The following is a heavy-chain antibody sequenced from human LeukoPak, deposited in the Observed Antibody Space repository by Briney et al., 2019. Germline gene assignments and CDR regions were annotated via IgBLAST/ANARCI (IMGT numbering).Heavy chain of an antibody. CDR2: ISAYNGNT. J-gene: IGHJ6*03. Sequence: ASVKVSSKASGYTFTSYGISWVRQAPGQGLEWMGWISAYNGNTNYAQKLQGRVTMTTDTSTSTAYMELRSLRSDDTAVYYCARDIVVVGYYYMDVWGKGTTVTVSS. V-gene: IGHV1-18*01. D-gene: IGHD2-2*01. CDR3: ARDIVVVGYYYMDV. CDR1: GYTFTSYG.